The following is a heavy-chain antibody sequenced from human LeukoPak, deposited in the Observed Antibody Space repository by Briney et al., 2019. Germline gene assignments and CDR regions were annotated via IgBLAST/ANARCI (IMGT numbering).Heavy chain of an antibody. CDR3: AKETFDP. Sequence: PGGSLRPSCAASGFTFSSYWMHWVRQAPGKGLVWVSRIKTDGSSTDYADSVKGRFTISRDNAKNTPYLQMNSLRAEDTAVYYCAKETFDPWGQGTLVTVSS. V-gene: IGHV3-74*01. J-gene: IGHJ5*02. CDR1: GFTFSSYW. CDR2: IKTDGSST.